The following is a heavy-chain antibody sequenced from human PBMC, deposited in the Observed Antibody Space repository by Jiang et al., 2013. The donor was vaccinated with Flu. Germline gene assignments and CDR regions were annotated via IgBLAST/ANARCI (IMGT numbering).Heavy chain of an antibody. CDR1: GASINSYY. CDR2: VYYGGNT. J-gene: IGHJ4*02. V-gene: IGHV4-59*01. CDR3: AAGAGYSSGFDY. Sequence: GSGLVKPSETLSLTCVVSGASINSYYWSWIRQPPGKRLEWIGYVYYGGNTDYNPSLKSRVTISLGTSKDQFSLRLTSVTAADTATYYCAAGAGYSSGFDYWGQGALVTVSS. D-gene: IGHD5-18*01.